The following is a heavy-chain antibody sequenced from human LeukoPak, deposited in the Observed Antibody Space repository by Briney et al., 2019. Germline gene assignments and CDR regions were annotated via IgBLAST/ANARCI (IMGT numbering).Heavy chain of an antibody. CDR2: IYYSGST. V-gene: IGHV4-59*01. CDR1: GGSISRYY. Sequence: SETLSLTCTVSGGSISRYYWSWIRQPPGEGLEWIGYIYYSGSTNYNPSLKSRVTISVDTSKNQFSLKLSSVTAADTAVYYCARENYGSGYGMDVWGQGTTVTVSS. CDR3: ARENYGSGYGMDV. J-gene: IGHJ6*02. D-gene: IGHD3-10*01.